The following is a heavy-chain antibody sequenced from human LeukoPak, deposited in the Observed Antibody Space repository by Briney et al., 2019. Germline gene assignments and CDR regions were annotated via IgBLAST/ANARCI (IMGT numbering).Heavy chain of an antibody. CDR2: ISSSSIYI. V-gene: IGHV3-21*01. CDR1: GFTVSSNY. Sequence: GGSLRLSCAASGFTVSSNYMSWVRQAPGKGLEWVSSISSSSIYIYYADSVKARFTFSRDNAKNSLYLQMNSLRAEDTAVYYCARGELWKYYFDYWGQGTLVTVSS. D-gene: IGHD1-26*01. CDR3: ARGELWKYYFDY. J-gene: IGHJ4*02.